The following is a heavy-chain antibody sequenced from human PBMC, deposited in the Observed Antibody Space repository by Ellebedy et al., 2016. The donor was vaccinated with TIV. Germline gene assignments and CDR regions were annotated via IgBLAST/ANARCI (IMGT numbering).Heavy chain of an antibody. CDR3: ARAVVVPNYYYYGMDV. D-gene: IGHD2-2*01. CDR1: GGSISNYY. CDR2: IYYSGST. V-gene: IGHV4-59*12. J-gene: IGHJ6*02. Sequence: SETLSLTCTVSGGSISNYYWSWIRQPPGRGLECIGYIYYSGSTNYNPSLKSRVTISVDTSKNQFSLKLSSVTAADTAVYYCARAVVVPNYYYYGMDVWGQGTTVTVSS.